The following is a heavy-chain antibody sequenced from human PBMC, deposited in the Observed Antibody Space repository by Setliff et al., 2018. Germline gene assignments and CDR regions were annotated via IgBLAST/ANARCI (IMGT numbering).Heavy chain of an antibody. CDR2: IYYSGST. D-gene: IGHD1-26*01. J-gene: IGHJ3*02. CDR3: ARKGISALSGAFDM. Sequence: SETLSLTCTVSGYSISSGYIWSWIRQPPGKGLEWIGYIYYSGSTDSHPSLKSRVTISMDTSKNQFSLKLSSVTAADTAVYYCARKGISALSGAFDMWGQGTMVTVSS. CDR1: GYSISSGYI. V-gene: IGHV4-28*01.